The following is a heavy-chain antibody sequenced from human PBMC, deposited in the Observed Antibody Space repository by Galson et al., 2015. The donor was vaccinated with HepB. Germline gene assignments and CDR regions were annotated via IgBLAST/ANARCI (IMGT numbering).Heavy chain of an antibody. CDR3: ARTTYYDFWSGYYLQH. CDR1: GFTFRSYG. D-gene: IGHD3-3*01. J-gene: IGHJ1*01. V-gene: IGHV3-30*03. CDR2: ISYDGSNK. Sequence: SLRLSCAASGFTFRSYGMHWVRQAPGKGLEWVAVISYDGSNKYYADSVKGRFTISRDNSKNTLYLQMDSLRAEDTAVYYCARTTYYDFWSGYYLQHRGQGTLVTVSS.